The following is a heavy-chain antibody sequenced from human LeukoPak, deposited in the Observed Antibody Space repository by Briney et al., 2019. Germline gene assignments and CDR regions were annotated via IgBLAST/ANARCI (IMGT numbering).Heavy chain of an antibody. Sequence: GGSLILSCAASGFTFSSYAMSWVRQAPGKGLEWVSAISGSGGTTYYADSVKGRFTISRDNSKNTLYLQMNSLRAEDTAVYYCAKNPNLLTGIGDWGQGTLVTVSS. CDR1: GFTFSSYA. CDR2: ISGSGGTT. D-gene: IGHD1-20*01. V-gene: IGHV3-23*01. CDR3: AKNPNLLTGIGD. J-gene: IGHJ4*02.